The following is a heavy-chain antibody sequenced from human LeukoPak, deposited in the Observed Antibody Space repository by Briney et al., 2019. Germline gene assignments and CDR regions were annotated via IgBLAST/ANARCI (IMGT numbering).Heavy chain of an antibody. CDR3: ARAYCSGGSCYPYYYYMDV. J-gene: IGHJ6*03. V-gene: IGHV3-23*01. Sequence: GGSLRLSCAASGFTFSSYAMSWVRQAPGKGLECVSPINGNGGSTDYADSVKGRFTISRDNSKNTLYLQMNSLRAEDTAVYYCARAYCSGGSCYPYYYYMDVWGKGTTVTISS. CDR1: GFTFSSYA. D-gene: IGHD2-15*01. CDR2: INGNGGST.